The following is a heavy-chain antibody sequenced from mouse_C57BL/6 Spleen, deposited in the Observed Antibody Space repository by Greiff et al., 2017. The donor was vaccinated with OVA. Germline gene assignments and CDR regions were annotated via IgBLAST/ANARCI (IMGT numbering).Heavy chain of an antibody. CDR1: GYTFTSYW. Sequence: QVQLQQSGTELVKPGASVKLSCKASGYTFTSYWMHWVKQRPGQGLEWIGNLNPSNGGTKYNEKFQSKATLTVDKSSSTAYLQLSSLTSEDSAVYYYARGEDDGPFAYWGQGTLVTVSA. V-gene: IGHV1-53*01. CDR2: LNPSNGGT. CDR3: ARGEDDGPFAY. J-gene: IGHJ3*01. D-gene: IGHD2-3*01.